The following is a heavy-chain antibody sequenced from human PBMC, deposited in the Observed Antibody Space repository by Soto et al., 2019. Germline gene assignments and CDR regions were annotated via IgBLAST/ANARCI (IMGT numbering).Heavy chain of an antibody. CDR3: AGQQLVVIDYYYYGMDV. V-gene: IGHV3-30-3*01. CDR2: ISYDGSNK. CDR1: GFTFSSYA. D-gene: IGHD6-13*01. J-gene: IGHJ6*02. Sequence: QVQLVEAGGGVGQPGRSLRLSCAASGFTFSSYAMHWVRQAPGKGLEWVAVISYDGSNKYYADSVKGRFTISRDNSTNAMYMHMHCLRAEDTAVYYCAGQQLVVIDYYYYGMDVWGQGTTVTVSS.